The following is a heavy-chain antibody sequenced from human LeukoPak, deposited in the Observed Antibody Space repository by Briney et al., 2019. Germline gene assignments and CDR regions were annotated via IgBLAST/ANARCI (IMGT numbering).Heavy chain of an antibody. CDR3: ARAPYSGGWYLIF. CDR1: GFTSSNYS. J-gene: IGHJ4*02. Sequence: GGSLRLSCAASGFTSSNYSMSWVRQPPGRGLEWVANVRQDGSETYYVDSVKGRFTISRDNTKNSLYLQMNSLRAEDTAVYYCARAPYSGGWYLIFWGQGSLVTVSS. CDR2: VRQDGSET. D-gene: IGHD6-19*01. V-gene: IGHV3-7*01.